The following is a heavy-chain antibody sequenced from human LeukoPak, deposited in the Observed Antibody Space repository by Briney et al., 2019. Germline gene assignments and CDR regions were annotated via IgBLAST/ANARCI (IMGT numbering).Heavy chain of an antibody. V-gene: IGHV4-59*01. D-gene: IGHD6-13*01. J-gene: IGHJ4*02. CDR2: IYYSGST. Sequence: PSETLSLTCTVSGGSFGNYYWSWIRQPPGKGLEWIGYIYYSGSTNYNPSLKSRVTISVDTSKNQFSLKLSSVTAADTAVYYCARGSSWYDYWGQGTLVTVSS. CDR3: ARGSSWYDY. CDR1: GGSFGNYY.